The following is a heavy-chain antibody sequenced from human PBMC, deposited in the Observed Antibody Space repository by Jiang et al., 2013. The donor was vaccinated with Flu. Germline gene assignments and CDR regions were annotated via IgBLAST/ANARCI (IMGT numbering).Heavy chain of an antibody. CDR2: IVPIFGTT. CDR1: GDTFSTYA. Sequence: SGAEVKKPGSSLRVSCKASGDTFSTYAINWLRQAPGQGLEWMGGIVPIFGTTDYAQKFRDRLTIIADESTTTAYMELSSLKSEDTAVYYCARTLPPMPVGGAGARFFDYWGQGTLV. D-gene: IGHD6-19*01. V-gene: IGHV1-69*01. J-gene: IGHJ4*02. CDR3: ARTLPPMPVGGAGARFFDY.